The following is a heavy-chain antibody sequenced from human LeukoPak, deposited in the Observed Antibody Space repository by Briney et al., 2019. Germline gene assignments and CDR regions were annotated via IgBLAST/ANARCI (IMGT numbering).Heavy chain of an antibody. J-gene: IGHJ4*02. V-gene: IGHV3-23*01. D-gene: IGHD3-10*01. CDR2: ISGSSVTT. CDR1: GFAFRSYV. Sequence: GGSLRLSCAASGFAFRSYVMSWVRQAPGKGLEWVSTISGSSVTTYYADSVKGRFTISRDNSKNTLYLQMNSLRAEDTAVYYCAKLDYYGNYWGQGTLVTVSS. CDR3: AKLDYYGNY.